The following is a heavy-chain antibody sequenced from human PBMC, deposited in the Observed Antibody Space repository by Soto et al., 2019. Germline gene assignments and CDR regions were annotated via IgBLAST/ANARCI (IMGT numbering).Heavy chain of an antibody. J-gene: IGHJ4*02. CDR1: GFSLSTSGVG. V-gene: IGHV2-5*01. CDR2: IYWNDDK. Sequence: SGPTLVKPTQTLTLTCTFSGFSLSTSGVGVGWIRQPPGKALEWLALIYWNDDKRYSPSLKSRLTITKDTSKNQVVLTMTNMDPVDTATYYCARSDQGEGGSYQGSFGYWGQGTLVTVSS. D-gene: IGHD1-26*01. CDR3: ARSDQGEGGSYQGSFGY.